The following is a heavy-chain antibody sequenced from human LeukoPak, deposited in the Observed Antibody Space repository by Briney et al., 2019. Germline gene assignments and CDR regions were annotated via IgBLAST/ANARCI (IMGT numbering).Heavy chain of an antibody. CDR1: GYSLTSYW. D-gene: IGHD3-3*01. Sequence: GESLKISCKGPGYSLTSYWIGWVRQMPGKGLEWMGIIYPGDSDTRYSPSFQGQVTISADKSISTAYLQWSSLKASDTAMYYCARLSTDYDFWSGYYTGSGYFDYWGQGTLVTVSS. J-gene: IGHJ4*02. CDR3: ARLSTDYDFWSGYYTGSGYFDY. CDR2: IYPGDSDT. V-gene: IGHV5-51*01.